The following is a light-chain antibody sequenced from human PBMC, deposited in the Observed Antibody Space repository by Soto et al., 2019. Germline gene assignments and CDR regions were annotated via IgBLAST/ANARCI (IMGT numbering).Light chain of an antibody. V-gene: IGKV1-5*03. CDR1: QSISSW. CDR2: KAS. J-gene: IGKJ1*01. CDR3: QQYNTYPWT. Sequence: DIQMTQSPSTLSASVGDRVTITCRASQSISSWLAWYQQKPGKAPKVLIDKASTLESGVPSRFSGSGSVTTFTLPISSLQPDDFATYYCQQYNTYPWTFGEGTQVEIK.